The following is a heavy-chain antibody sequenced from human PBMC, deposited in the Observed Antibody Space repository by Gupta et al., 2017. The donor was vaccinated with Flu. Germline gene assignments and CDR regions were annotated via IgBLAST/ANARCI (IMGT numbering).Heavy chain of an antibody. J-gene: IGHJ4*02. Sequence: VRQAPGKGLEWVSTISGSGGSTYYADSVKGRFTISRDNSKNTLFLQMGSLRAEDTAVYFCVRRSENWGDFDYWGQGTLVTVSS. D-gene: IGHD7-27*01. V-gene: IGHV3-23*01. CDR2: ISGSGGST. CDR3: VRRSENWGDFDY.